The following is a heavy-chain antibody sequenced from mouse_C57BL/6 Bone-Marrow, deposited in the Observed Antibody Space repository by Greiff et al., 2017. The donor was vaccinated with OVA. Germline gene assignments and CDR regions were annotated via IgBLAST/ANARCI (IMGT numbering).Heavy chain of an antibody. CDR3: ARGYGNYFYYAMDY. Sequence: EVQLQQSGPELVKPGASVKIPCKASGYTFTDYNMDWVKQSHGKSLEWIGDINPNNGGTIYNQKFKGKATLTVDKSSSTAYMELRSLTSEDTAVYYCARGYGNYFYYAMDYWGQGTSVTVSS. J-gene: IGHJ4*01. CDR2: INPNNGGT. V-gene: IGHV1-18*01. CDR1: GYTFTDYN. D-gene: IGHD2-10*02.